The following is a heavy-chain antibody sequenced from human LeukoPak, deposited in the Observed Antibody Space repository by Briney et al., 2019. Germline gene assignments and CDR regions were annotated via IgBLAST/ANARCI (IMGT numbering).Heavy chain of an antibody. D-gene: IGHD6-13*01. Sequence: SETLSLTCTVSGGSISSYYWSWIRQPPGGGREWIGYIYYSGSTNYNPSRKSRVTIPVDTSKNQFSLKLSPVTAADTAVYYCARHGLAQPLVLPFDPWGQGTLVTVSS. CDR2: IYYSGST. CDR1: GGSISSYY. J-gene: IGHJ5*02. CDR3: ARHGLAQPLVLPFDP. V-gene: IGHV4-59*08.